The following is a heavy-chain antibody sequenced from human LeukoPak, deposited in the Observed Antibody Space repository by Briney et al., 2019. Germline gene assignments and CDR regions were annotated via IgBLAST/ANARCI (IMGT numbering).Heavy chain of an antibody. D-gene: IGHD3-22*01. J-gene: IGHJ5*02. V-gene: IGHV1-2*06. CDR3: ARSLVRENYYDSSDQNWFDP. Sequence: ASVKVSCKASGGTFSSYAISWVRQAPGQGLEWMGRINPNSGGTNYAQKFQGRVTMTRDTSISTAYMELSRLRSDDTAVYYCARSLVRENYYDSSDQNWFDPWGQGTLVTVSS. CDR1: GGTFSSYA. CDR2: INPNSGGT.